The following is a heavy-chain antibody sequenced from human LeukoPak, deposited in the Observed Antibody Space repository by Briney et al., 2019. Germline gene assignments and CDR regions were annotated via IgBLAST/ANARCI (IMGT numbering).Heavy chain of an antibody. CDR1: GGSISSHY. V-gene: IGHV4-59*11. CDR2: IYYSGTT. D-gene: IGHD3-9*01. Sequence: SETLSLTCTVSGGSISSHYWRWIRQPPGRGLEWLGYIYYSGTTNYNPSLKSRVTISVDTSKNQFSLKLSSVTAADTAVYYCARGLTYYDILTAYYTFPYFDYWGQGTLVTVSS. CDR3: ARGLTYYDILTAYYTFPYFDY. J-gene: IGHJ4*02.